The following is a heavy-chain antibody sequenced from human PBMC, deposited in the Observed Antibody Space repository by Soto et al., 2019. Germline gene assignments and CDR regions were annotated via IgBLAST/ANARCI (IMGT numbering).Heavy chain of an antibody. Sequence: GGSLRLSCAASGFTVSSNYMSWVRQAPGKGLEWVSVIYSGGSTYYADSVKGRFTISRDNSKNTLYLQMNSLRAEDTAVYYCAREKNEWFGELFYYYYGMDVWGQGTTVTVSS. CDR2: IYSGGST. V-gene: IGHV3-66*01. CDR1: GFTVSSNY. CDR3: AREKNEWFGELFYYYYGMDV. J-gene: IGHJ6*02. D-gene: IGHD3-10*01.